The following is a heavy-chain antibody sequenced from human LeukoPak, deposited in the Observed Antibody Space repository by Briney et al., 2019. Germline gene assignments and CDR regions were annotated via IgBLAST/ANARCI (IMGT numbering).Heavy chain of an antibody. CDR3: ARGTYYGSFDL. Sequence: GGSLRLSCAASGFTFSSYWMHWVRQAPGKGLVWVARISGDGSTTSYADSVKGRFTISRDNAKNTLHLQMNSLRVEDTSVYYCARGTYYGSFDLWGQGTLVTVSS. CDR1: GFTFSSYW. D-gene: IGHD4-17*01. J-gene: IGHJ4*02. CDR2: ISGDGSTT. V-gene: IGHV3-74*01.